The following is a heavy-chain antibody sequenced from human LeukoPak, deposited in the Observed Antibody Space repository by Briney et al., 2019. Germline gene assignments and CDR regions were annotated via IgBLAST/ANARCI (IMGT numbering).Heavy chain of an antibody. J-gene: IGHJ4*02. D-gene: IGHD5-24*01. Sequence: PGGALRLSCAVSGFTFSDYAMSWVRPAPGKGLEWVSTISGSGGSTYSADSVKGRFTISRDNSRNTLYLQMNSLRAEDTAIYYCAKGGPQFFDYWGQGTLVTVSS. V-gene: IGHV3-23*01. CDR3: AKGGPQFFDY. CDR2: ISGSGGST. CDR1: GFTFSDYA.